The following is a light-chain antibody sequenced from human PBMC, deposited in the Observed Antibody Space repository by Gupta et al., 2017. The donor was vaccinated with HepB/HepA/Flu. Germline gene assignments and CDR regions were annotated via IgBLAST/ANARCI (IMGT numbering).Light chain of an antibody. V-gene: IGLV1-51*02. Sequence: QSVLTQPPSVSAAPGQKVTISCSGSSTNIGNNYVSWYQQFPGTAPKLLIFESHKRTSGIPDRFAASKSETSAILDITGLQTGDEADYYCGKWDSSLSAGVFGGGTKMTVL. CDR2: ESH. CDR1: STNIGNNY. J-gene: IGLJ3*02. CDR3: GKWDSSLSAGV.